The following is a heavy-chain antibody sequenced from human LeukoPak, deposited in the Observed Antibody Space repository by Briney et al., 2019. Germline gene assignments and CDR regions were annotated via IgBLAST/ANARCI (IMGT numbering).Heavy chain of an antibody. CDR3: ARLSHYSDSSGYYLGSYYFDY. Sequence: PSETLSLTCTVSGGSISSTTYYWGWIRQPPGKGLEWIGTIYYSGSTYYNPSVKSRVTLSLGTSKNQLSLKLSSVTAADTAVYYCARLSHYSDSSGYYLGSYYFDYWGQGTLVTVSS. CDR2: IYYSGST. V-gene: IGHV4-39*01. D-gene: IGHD3-22*01. J-gene: IGHJ4*02. CDR1: GGSISSTTYY.